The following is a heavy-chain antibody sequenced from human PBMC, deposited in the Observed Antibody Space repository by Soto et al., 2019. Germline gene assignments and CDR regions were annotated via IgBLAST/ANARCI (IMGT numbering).Heavy chain of an antibody. J-gene: IGHJ4*02. Sequence: QLQLQESGPGLVKPSETLSLTCTVSGGSITSNNYYWGWVRQPPGKGLDGIGRIYYTGTTYYSPTLKNSATRSVASSKNLSSLRLTPVTAAATAVYYCAKIFGSFDDPFEDWGQGMLVTVSS. CDR1: GGSITSNNYY. CDR2: IYYTGTT. V-gene: IGHV4-39*01. CDR3: AKIFGSFDDPFED. D-gene: IGHD2-15*01.